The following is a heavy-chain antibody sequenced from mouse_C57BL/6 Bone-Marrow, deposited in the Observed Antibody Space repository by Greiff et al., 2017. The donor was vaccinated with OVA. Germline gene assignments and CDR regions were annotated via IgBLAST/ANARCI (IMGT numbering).Heavy chain of an antibody. CDR1: GYTFTSYW. CDR3: ATGGGWLLLDY. D-gene: IGHD2-3*01. J-gene: IGHJ2*01. Sequence: QVQLKQPGAELVKPGASVKMSCKASGYTFTSYWITWVKQRPGQGLEWIGDIYPGSGSTNYNEKFKSKATLTVDTSSSTAYMQLSSLTSEDSAVYYCATGGGWLLLDYWGQGTTLTVSS. CDR2: IYPGSGST. V-gene: IGHV1-55*01.